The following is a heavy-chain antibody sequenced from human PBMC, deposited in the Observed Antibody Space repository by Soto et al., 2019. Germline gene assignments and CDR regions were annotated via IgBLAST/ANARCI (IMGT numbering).Heavy chain of an antibody. Sequence: SGPTLVNPPQTLTLTCTFSGFSLSTSGVGVGWIRQPPGKALEWLARIDWDDDKYYSTSLKTRLTISKDTSKNQVVLTMTNMDPVDTATYYCARTGIAAAGEYYFDYWGQGTLVTVSS. CDR2: IDWDDDK. J-gene: IGHJ4*02. D-gene: IGHD6-13*01. V-gene: IGHV2-70*11. CDR1: GFSLSTSGVG. CDR3: ARTGIAAAGEYYFDY.